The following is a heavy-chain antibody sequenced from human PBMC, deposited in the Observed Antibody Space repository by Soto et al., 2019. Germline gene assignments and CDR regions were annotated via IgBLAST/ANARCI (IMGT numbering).Heavy chain of an antibody. J-gene: IGHJ4*02. D-gene: IGHD6-19*01. CDR1: GFSFSDYA. CDR2: VSDDGRNT. Sequence: VQLVESGGGVVQPGRSLRLSCAASGFSFSDYAMYWVRQAPCKGLEWVAVVSDDGRNTHYADSVKGRFTISRDSSKNTVSLEMTSLRAEDTTVYYCAKGGRQWLVTSDFNYWGQGALVTVSS. CDR3: AKGGRQWLVTSDFNY. V-gene: IGHV3-30*18.